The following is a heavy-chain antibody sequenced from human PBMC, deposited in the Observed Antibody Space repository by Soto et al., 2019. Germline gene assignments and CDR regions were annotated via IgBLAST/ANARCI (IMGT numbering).Heavy chain of an antibody. CDR1: AFTLSKFA. Sequence: QVQLVESGGGVVQPGRSLRLSCAASAFTLSKFAMHWVRQAPGKGLEWVAVTSKDGINTYYADSVKGRFTISRDNSKSTIYLQMNSLRTEDTALYYCARGNMDVWGQGTTVTVSS. J-gene: IGHJ6*02. D-gene: IGHD1-1*01. V-gene: IGHV3-30-3*01. CDR3: ARGNMDV. CDR2: TSKDGINT.